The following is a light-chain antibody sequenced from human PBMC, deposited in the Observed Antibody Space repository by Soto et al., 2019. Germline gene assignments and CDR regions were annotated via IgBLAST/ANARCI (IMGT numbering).Light chain of an antibody. CDR2: EVS. CDR3: SSYTSSTTPVL. Sequence: QSALTQPASVSGSPGQSITISCTGTSSDVGGYNYVSWYQQHPGKAPKLMIYEVSYRPSGVSNRFSGPKSGNTASLTISGLQAEDEADYYCSSYTSSTTPVLFGGGTKLTVL. J-gene: IGLJ2*01. V-gene: IGLV2-14*01. CDR1: SSDVGGYNY.